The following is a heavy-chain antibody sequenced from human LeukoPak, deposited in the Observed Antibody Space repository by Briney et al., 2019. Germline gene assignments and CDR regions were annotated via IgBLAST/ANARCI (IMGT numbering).Heavy chain of an antibody. J-gene: IGHJ4*02. CDR1: GYTFTDYY. CDR2: IDPNSGGP. D-gene: IGHD3-10*01. V-gene: IGHV1-2*02. CDR3: AGGDYYGSGTTHDY. Sequence: ASVKVSCKASGYTFTDYYIHWVRQAPGQGLEWMGWIDPNSGGPHYAQKFQGRVTMTRDTSINTAYMELSRLTSDDTAVYYCAGGDYYGSGTTHDYWGQGALVTVSS.